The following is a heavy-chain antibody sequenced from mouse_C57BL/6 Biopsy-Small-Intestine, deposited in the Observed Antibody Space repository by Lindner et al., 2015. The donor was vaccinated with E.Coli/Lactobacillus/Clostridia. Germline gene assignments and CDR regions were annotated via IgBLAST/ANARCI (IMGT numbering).Heavy chain of an antibody. CDR3: ARDADLVEMATIGSLDF. J-gene: IGHJ4*01. CDR2: IVPLFGEA. CDR1: GDTFRSYA. V-gene: IGHV1-69*02. D-gene: IGHD6-1*01. Sequence: SVKVSCKASGDTFRSYAISWVRQAPGQGLEWMGGIVPLFGEANYAQKFKGRVTFTADESTRTAYMEVTSLRSEDTAVYYCARDADLVEMATIGSLDFWGQGTLITVSS.